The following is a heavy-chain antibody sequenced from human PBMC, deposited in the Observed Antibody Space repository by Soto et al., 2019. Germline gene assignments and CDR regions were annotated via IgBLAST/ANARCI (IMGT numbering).Heavy chain of an antibody. J-gene: IGHJ3*02. CDR3: ARSIQLWDAFDI. CDR2: IYYSGST. V-gene: IGHV4-59*01. Sequence: SETLSLTCTVSGGSISSYYWSWIRQPPGKGLEWIGYIYYSGSTNYNPSLKSRVTISVDTSKNQFSLKLSSVTAADTAVYYCARSIQLWDAFDIWGQGTMVPVSS. D-gene: IGHD5-18*01. CDR1: GGSISSYY.